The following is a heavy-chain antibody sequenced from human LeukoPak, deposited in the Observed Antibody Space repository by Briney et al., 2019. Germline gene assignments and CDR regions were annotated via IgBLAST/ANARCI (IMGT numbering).Heavy chain of an antibody. Sequence: SETLSLTCAVYGGSFSGYYWSWIRQPPGKGLEWIGEINHSGSTNYNPSLKSRVTISVDTSKNQFSLKLTSVTAADTAVYYCASRDCSSTSCHEGYNWFDPWGQGILVSVS. J-gene: IGHJ5*02. D-gene: IGHD2-2*01. CDR1: GGSFSGYY. CDR3: ASRDCSSTSCHEGYNWFDP. CDR2: INHSGST. V-gene: IGHV4-34*01.